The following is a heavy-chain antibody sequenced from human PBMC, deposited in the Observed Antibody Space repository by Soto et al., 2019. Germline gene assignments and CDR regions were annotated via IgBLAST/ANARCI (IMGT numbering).Heavy chain of an antibody. Sequence: QVQLVQSGAEVKKPGSSVKVSCKASGGTFSSYAISWVRQAPGQGLEWMGGIIPIFGTANYAQKFQGRVTITAEKSTSTAYMELSSLRSEDTAVYYCARDPSPYYYDSSGYPDYWGQGTLVTVSS. D-gene: IGHD3-22*01. CDR2: IIPIFGTA. V-gene: IGHV1-69*06. J-gene: IGHJ4*02. CDR3: ARDPSPYYYDSSGYPDY. CDR1: GGTFSSYA.